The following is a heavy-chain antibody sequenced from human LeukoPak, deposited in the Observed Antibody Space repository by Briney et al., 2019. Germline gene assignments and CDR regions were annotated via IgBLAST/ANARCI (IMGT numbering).Heavy chain of an antibody. J-gene: IGHJ4*02. CDR2: INHSGST. V-gene: IGHV4-34*01. CDR1: GGSFSGYY. Sequence: SETLSLTCAVYGGSFSGYYWSWIRQPPGKGLEWIGEINHSGSTNYNPSLKSRVTISVDTSKNQFSLKLSSVTAADTAVHYCARVDIVVVPAAIDYWGQGTLVTVSS. D-gene: IGHD2-2*03. CDR3: ARVDIVVVPAAIDY.